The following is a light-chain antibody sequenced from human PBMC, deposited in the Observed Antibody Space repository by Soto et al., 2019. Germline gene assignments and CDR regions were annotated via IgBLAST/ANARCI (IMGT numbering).Light chain of an antibody. V-gene: IGKV3-11*01. CDR3: QQRSNWPLT. Sequence: EIVLTQSPATLSLSPGERATLSCRASQSVSSYLAWYQQKPGQAPRLLIYDASNRATGIPARFSGSGSGTDFTLTNSSLEPEYFAVYYCQQRSNWPLTFGGGTKVEIK. J-gene: IGKJ4*01. CDR1: QSVSSY. CDR2: DAS.